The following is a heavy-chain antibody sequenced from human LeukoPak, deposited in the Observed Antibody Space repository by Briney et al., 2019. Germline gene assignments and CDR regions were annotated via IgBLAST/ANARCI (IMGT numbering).Heavy chain of an antibody. J-gene: IGHJ6*03. D-gene: IGHD3-3*01. CDR1: GFTFSSYW. V-gene: IGHV3-7*01. Sequence: PGGSLRLSCAASGFTFSSYWMTWVRQAPGKGLEWVASLNQDGSEKYYVDSVKGRFTISRDNAKNSLYLQMNSLRAEDTAVYYCARDNASGVTIFGVVYPYYYYYMDVWGKGTTVTVSS. CDR3: ARDNASGVTIFGVVYPYYYYYMDV. CDR2: LNQDGSEK.